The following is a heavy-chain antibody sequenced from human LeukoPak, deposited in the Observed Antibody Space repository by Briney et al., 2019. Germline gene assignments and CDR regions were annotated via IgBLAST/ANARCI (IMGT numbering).Heavy chain of an antibody. D-gene: IGHD4-17*01. CDR2: INHSGST. CDR3: ARTDGDYVGGTNWFDP. V-gene: IGHV4-34*01. J-gene: IGHJ5*02. CDR1: GGSFSGYS. Sequence: PSETLSLTCAVYGGSFSGYSWSWIRQPPGKGLEWIGEINHSGSTNYNPSLKSRVTISVDTSKNQFSLKLSSVTAADTAVYYCARTDGDYVGGTNWFDPWGQGTLVTVSS.